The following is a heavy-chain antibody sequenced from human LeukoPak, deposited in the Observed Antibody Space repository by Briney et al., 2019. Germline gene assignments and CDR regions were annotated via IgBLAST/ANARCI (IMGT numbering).Heavy chain of an antibody. V-gene: IGHV4-59*01. D-gene: IGHD3-10*01. CDR1: GGSISSSY. CDR3: ARTVRRSGSGKAFDY. CDR2: IYYSGGT. Sequence: SETLSLTCTVSGGSISSSYWTWIRQPPGKGLEWIGYIYYSGGTNYNPSLKSRATISVDTSKNQFSLKLSSVTAADTAVYYCARTVRRSGSGKAFDYWGQGTLVTVSS. J-gene: IGHJ4*02.